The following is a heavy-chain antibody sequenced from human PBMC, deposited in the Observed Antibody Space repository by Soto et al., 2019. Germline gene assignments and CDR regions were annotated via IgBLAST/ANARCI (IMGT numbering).Heavy chain of an antibody. D-gene: IGHD2-21*02. V-gene: IGHV4-31*03. CDR1: GGSISSGGYY. J-gene: IGHJ4*02. CDR3: SYRHCGGDCYSPNRLYYFDY. CDR2: IYYSGST. Sequence: PSETLSLTCTVSGGSISSGGYYWSWIRQHPGKGLEWIGYIYYSGSTSYNPSLKSRDTISVDTSKNQFSLKLSSVTAADTAVYYCSYRHCGGDCYSPNRLYYFDYWGQGTLVTVSS.